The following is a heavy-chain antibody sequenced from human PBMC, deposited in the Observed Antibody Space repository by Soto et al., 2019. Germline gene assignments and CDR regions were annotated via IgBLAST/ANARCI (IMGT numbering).Heavy chain of an antibody. CDR1: GFTFSGSA. D-gene: IGHD3-9*01. V-gene: IGHV3-73*01. J-gene: IGHJ4*02. CDR3: TSSNYDRLTGPWY. Sequence: EVQLVESGGGLVQPGGSLKLSCAASGFTFSGSAMHWVRQASGQGLEWVGRMRSKANSYATAYAASVTGRFTISREESNNTAYLKMNSLKTEDTAVYYWTSSNYDRLTGPWYWGQGTLVTDSS. CDR2: MRSKANSYAT.